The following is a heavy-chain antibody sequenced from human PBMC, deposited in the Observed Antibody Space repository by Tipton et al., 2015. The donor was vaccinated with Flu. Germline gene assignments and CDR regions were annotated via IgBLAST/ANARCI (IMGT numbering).Heavy chain of an antibody. Sequence: SLRLSCAASGFTFSNYGFHWVRQAPGQGLEWVAVIWSDGVNKYYADSVKGRFTISRDNSKNTLYLQMNSLRAEDTAVYYCARAIGAAGSYWGQGTLVTVSS. CDR1: GFTFSNYG. V-gene: IGHV3-33*08. J-gene: IGHJ4*02. CDR3: ARAIGAAGSY. CDR2: IWSDGVNK. D-gene: IGHD6-13*01.